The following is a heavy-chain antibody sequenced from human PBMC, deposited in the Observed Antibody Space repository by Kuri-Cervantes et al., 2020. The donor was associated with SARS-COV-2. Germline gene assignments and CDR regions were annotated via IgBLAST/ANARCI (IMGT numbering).Heavy chain of an antibody. D-gene: IGHD2-2*01. CDR2: IIPILGIA. Sequence: SVKVSCKASGGTFSSYAISWVRQAPGQGLEWMGRIIPILGIANYAQKFQGRVTITADESTSTAYMELSSLRSEDTAVYYCARDEYRYCSSTSCYVWGQGTLVTVSS. J-gene: IGHJ4*02. CDR3: ARDEYRYCSSTSCYV. CDR1: GGTFSSYA. V-gene: IGHV1-69*04.